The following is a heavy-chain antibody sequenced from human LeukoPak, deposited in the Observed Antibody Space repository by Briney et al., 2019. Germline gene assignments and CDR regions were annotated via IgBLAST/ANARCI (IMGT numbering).Heavy chain of an antibody. CDR3: ASEGALGYYFDY. J-gene: IGHJ4*02. D-gene: IGHD3-16*01. CDR2: ISSNGGST. Sequence: PGGSLRLSCAALGFTFSSYAMHWVREAPGKGVEYVSAISSNGGSTYYANSVKGRFTISRDNSKNTLYLQMGSLRAEDMAVYYCASEGALGYYFDYWGQGTLVTVSS. CDR1: GFTFSSYA. V-gene: IGHV3-64*01.